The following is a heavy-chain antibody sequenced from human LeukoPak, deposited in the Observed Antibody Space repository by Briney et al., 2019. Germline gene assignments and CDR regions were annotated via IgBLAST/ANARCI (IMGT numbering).Heavy chain of an antibody. J-gene: IGHJ6*02. D-gene: IGHD3-3*01. CDR3: ARGITSVPPHYYYYGMDV. V-gene: IGHV3-21*01. CDR1: GFTFSSYS. Sequence: GGSLRLSCAASGFTFSSYSMNWVRQAPGKGLEWVSSISSSSYIYYADSVKGRFTISRDNAKNSLYLQMNSLRAEDTAVYYCARGITSVPPHYYYYGMDVWGQGTTVTVSS. CDR2: ISSSSYI.